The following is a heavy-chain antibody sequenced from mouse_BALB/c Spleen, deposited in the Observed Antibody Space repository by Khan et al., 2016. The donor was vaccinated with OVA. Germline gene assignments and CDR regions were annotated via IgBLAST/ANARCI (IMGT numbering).Heavy chain of an antibody. D-gene: IGHD1-1*01. CDR1: GFNIKDTY. J-gene: IGHJ3*01. CDR3: VYCSSPFAY. Sequence: VQLQQSGAELVKPGASVKLSCTASGFNIKDTYMHWVKQRPEQGLEWIGRIDPANGNTKYDPKFQGKATITADTSSNTAYLQLSSLTSEDTAVYYCVYCSSPFAYWGQGTLVTVSA. CDR2: IDPANGNT. V-gene: IGHV14-3*02.